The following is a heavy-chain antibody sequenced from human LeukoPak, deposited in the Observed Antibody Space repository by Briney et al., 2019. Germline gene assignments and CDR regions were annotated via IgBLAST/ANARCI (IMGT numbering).Heavy chain of an antibody. CDR3: ARQFGVGSQTWFDS. CDR1: GYTFTGYY. V-gene: IGHV1-2*02. J-gene: IGHJ5*01. D-gene: IGHD3-3*01. Sequence: ASVKVSCKASGYTFTGYYMHWVRQAPGQGLEWMGWINPNSGGTNYAQKFQGRVTMTRDTSISTAYLQWSSLKASDTAMYYCARQFGVGSQTWFDSWGQGTLVTVSS. CDR2: INPNSGGT.